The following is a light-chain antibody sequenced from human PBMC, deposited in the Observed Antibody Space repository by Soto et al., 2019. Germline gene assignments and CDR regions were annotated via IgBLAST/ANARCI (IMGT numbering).Light chain of an antibody. J-gene: IGKJ1*01. V-gene: IGKV1-5*01. CDR2: DAS. CDR1: QSIRNY. Sequence: DIQRTQSPSSPSASVGDRVTITRRASQSIRNYLNWYQQIRGKAPKLXIYDASSLESGVSSRFSSSGAGTDCTRPISSLQTDDVATYYCPQYNSYSRTFCQGTQVDIK. CDR3: PQYNSYSRT.